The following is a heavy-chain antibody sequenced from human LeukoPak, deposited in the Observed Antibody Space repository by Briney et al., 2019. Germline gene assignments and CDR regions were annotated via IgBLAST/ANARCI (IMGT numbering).Heavy chain of an antibody. V-gene: IGHV1-2*02. CDR2: INPNSGGT. CDR3: ARGLDVAVTPKIDY. D-gene: IGHD2-21*02. CDR1: GYTFTGYY. J-gene: IGHJ4*02. Sequence: ASVKVSCKASGYTFTGYYMHWVRQAPGQGLEWMGWINPNSGGTNYAQKFQGRVTMTRDTSISTAYMELSRLRSDDTAVYYCARGLDVAVTPKIDYWGQGTLVTVSS.